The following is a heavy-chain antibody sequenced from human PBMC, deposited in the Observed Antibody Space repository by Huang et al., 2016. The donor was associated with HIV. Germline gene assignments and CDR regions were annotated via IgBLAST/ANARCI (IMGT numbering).Heavy chain of an antibody. Sequence: EVQLVESGGGLVKPGGSLRLSCAASGFGFSSFNMNWVRQAPGGGLEWVSSITSRGDTYYDDSVKGRFTISRDNAKNSLSLQRNSLRAEDTAVYFCVRDSPTDRPKRGDFDYWGQGTLVIVSS. CDR1: GFGFSSFN. CDR3: VRDSPTDRPKRGDFDY. J-gene: IGHJ4*02. D-gene: IGHD1-26*01. CDR2: ITSRGDT. V-gene: IGHV3-21*02.